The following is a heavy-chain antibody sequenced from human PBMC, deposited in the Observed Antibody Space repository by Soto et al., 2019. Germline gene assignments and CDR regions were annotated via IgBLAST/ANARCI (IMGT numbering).Heavy chain of an antibody. D-gene: IGHD3-22*01. Sequence: ASVKVSCKASGYAFTGYYIHWVRQAPGQGREWMGWINSNSGVTNSAHIFQGRVTMTRDTSISTAYMELTRLRSDDTAVYYCARVSGDTSGYFVGVNPFDVWGQGTMVTVSS. CDR1: GYAFTGYY. CDR3: ARVSGDTSGYFVGVNPFDV. CDR2: INSNSGVT. J-gene: IGHJ3*01. V-gene: IGHV1-2*02.